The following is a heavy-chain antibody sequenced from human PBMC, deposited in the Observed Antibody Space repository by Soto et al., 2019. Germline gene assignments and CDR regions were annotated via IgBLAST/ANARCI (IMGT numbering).Heavy chain of an antibody. CDR3: ARALGGYCGVDCYPLDV. V-gene: IGHV4-59*01. J-gene: IGHJ6*02. D-gene: IGHD2-21*02. CDR2: LYNTGST. Sequence: QVRLQESGPGLVKPSEHLSLTCTHPGASITRYYWSWIRQSPGKGLEWIRYLYNTGSTIYNPTLKSRVPVTVDTAKYPFSLKMNSVTAAATDVYYWARALGGYCGVDCYPLDVLGHGTTVPVSS. CDR1: GASITRYY.